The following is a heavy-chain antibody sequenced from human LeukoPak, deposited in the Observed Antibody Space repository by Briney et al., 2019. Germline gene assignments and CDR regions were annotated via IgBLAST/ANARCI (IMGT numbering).Heavy chain of an antibody. CDR3: ARATRNTGYYFYFDF. CDR1: GGSISSYY. D-gene: IGHD3-9*01. V-gene: IGHV4-59*01. Sequence: SETLSLTCTVSGGSISSYYWSWIRQPPGKGLEWIGYIYYSGTTNYSPPLKSRITISVDTSKNQFSLKLSSVTAADTAVYYCARATRNTGYYFYFDFWGQGTLVTVSS. CDR2: IYYSGTT. J-gene: IGHJ4*02.